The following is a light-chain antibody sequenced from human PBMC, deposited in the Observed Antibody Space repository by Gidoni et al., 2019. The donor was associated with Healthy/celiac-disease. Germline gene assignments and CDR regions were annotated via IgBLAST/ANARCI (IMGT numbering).Light chain of an antibody. Sequence: QSALTQPASVSGSPGQSIPISCTGTSRDVGCYTYFSWYQQHPGKAPKLMIYEVSNRPSGVSNRFSGSKSGNTASLTISGLQAEDEADYYCSSYTSSSTPLFVFGTGTKVTVL. CDR3: SSYTSSSTPLFV. J-gene: IGLJ1*01. CDR1: SRDVGCYTY. V-gene: IGLV2-14*01. CDR2: EVS.